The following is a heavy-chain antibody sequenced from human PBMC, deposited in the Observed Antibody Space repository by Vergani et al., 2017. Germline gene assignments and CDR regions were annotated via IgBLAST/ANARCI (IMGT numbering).Heavy chain of an antibody. CDR2: IIPIFGTA. Sequence: QVQLVQSGAEVKKPGSSVKVSCKASGGTFSSYAISWVRQAPGQGLEWMGGIIPIFGTANYAQKFQGRVTITADESTSTAYMELSRLTSDDTAVYYCARDRRVPGSSGWFDYWGQGTLVTVSS. J-gene: IGHJ4*02. D-gene: IGHD6-19*01. CDR1: GGTFSSYA. V-gene: IGHV1-69*01. CDR3: ARDRRVPGSSGWFDY.